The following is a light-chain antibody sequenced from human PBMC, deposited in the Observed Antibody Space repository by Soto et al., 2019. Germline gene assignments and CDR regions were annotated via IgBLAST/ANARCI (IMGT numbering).Light chain of an antibody. CDR3: QQYNSWPLT. CDR2: DTS. CDR1: QSVTSNY. J-gene: IGKJ4*01. Sequence: EIVLSQSPGTLSFSPGERATLSCRASQSVTSNYLAWYQQKPGQAPGLLIYDTSTRASGVPDRFSGSGSGTEFTLTISSLQSEDFAVYYCQQYNSWPLTFGGGTKVDIK. V-gene: IGKV3D-15*01.